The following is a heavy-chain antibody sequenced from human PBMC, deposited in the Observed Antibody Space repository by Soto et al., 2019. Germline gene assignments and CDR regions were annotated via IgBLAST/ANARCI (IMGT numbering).Heavy chain of an antibody. Sequence: SETLSLTCTVSGGSISSYYWSWIRQPPGKGLEWIGYIYYSGSTNYNPSLKSRVTISVDTSKNQFSLKLSSVTAADTAVYYCARHYSSSWFDYWGQGTLVTVSS. J-gene: IGHJ4*02. CDR1: GGSISSYY. D-gene: IGHD6-13*01. V-gene: IGHV4-59*08. CDR3: ARHYSSSWFDY. CDR2: IYYSGST.